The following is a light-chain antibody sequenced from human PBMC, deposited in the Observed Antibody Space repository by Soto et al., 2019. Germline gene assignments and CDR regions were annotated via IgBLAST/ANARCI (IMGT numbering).Light chain of an antibody. V-gene: IGLV2-8*01. CDR3: SSYAGSNNWV. J-gene: IGLJ3*02. CDR2: EVS. CDR1: SSDIGDYNY. Sequence: QSALTQPPSASGSPGQSVTISCTGTSSDIGDYNYVSWYQQHPGKAPKLMIYEVSKRPSGVPDRFSGSKSGNTASLTVSGLQAEDEADYYCSSYAGSNNWVFGGGPRSPS.